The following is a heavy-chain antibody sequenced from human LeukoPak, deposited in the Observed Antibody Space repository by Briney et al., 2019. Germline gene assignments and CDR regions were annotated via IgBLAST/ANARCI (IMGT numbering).Heavy chain of an antibody. CDR2: ISGYNGNT. Sequence: GASVKVSCKGSGYTFTSYGISWVRQAPGQGLEWMGWISGYNGNTNYAQKLQGRATMTTDTSTSTAYMELRSLRSDDTAVYYCARGDIGMLRDDAFDIWGQGTMVTVSS. CDR1: GYTFTSYG. J-gene: IGHJ3*02. V-gene: IGHV1-18*01. CDR3: ARGDIGMLRDDAFDI. D-gene: IGHD3-10*01.